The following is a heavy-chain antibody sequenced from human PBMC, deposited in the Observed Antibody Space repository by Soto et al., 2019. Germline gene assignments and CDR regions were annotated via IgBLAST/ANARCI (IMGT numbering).Heavy chain of an antibody. CDR1: GYTFTTYY. Sequence: QVQLVQSGAEVKKPGASVKLSWKASGYTFTTYYIHWVRQAPGQGLEWMGILFPSGGSTNYAQKFRGRVTMTRDTSASTVYMELSSLTSEDTAVYYCVREFAGGYFDYWGQGTLVTVSS. CDR2: LFPSGGST. V-gene: IGHV1-46*01. CDR3: VREFAGGYFDY. J-gene: IGHJ4*02.